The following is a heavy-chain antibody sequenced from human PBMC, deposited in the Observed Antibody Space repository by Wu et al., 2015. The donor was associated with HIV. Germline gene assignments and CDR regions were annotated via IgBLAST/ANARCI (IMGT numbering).Heavy chain of an antibody. V-gene: IGHV1-46*01. CDR1: GYILTSYY. D-gene: IGHD1-1*01. CDR2: FNPNGGST. Sequence: QVQLVQSGAEVKTPGASVKVSCKASGYILTSYYMHWVRQAPGQGLVWMGVFNPNGGSTNLAQKFQGRVTMTRDTSASTVYMELSSLRSEDTAVYYCARDGGGGLERHYKYGMDVWGQGTTVTVSS. CDR3: ARDGGGGLERHYKYGMDV. J-gene: IGHJ6*02.